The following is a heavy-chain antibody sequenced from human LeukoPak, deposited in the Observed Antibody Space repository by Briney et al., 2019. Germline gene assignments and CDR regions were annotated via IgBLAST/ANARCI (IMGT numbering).Heavy chain of an antibody. CDR2: ITPSGGTT. J-gene: IGHJ5*02. CDR1: GYTFTIYH. D-gene: IGHD3-3*01. V-gene: IGHV1-46*01. CDR3: ARAAITISGVVRNQTRGGPHRFDP. Sequence: GASVKLSCKVSGYTFTIYHMHCVPQAPGQGLECVVIITPSGGTTNYAQKSRGGVTNTRDVSTNTVYMAVSSLISGDTAVYYCARAAITISGVVRNQTRGGPHRFDPWGQGTLVTVSS.